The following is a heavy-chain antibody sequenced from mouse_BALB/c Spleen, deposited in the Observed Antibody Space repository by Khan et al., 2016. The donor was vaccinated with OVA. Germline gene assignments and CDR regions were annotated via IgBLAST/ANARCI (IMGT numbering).Heavy chain of an antibody. D-gene: IGHD3-2*02. Sequence: QMQLEESGAELVRPGVSVKISCKGSGYTFTDYAMHWVKQSHAKSLEWIGVISTYYGDANYNQKFKGKATMTVDKSSSTAYMELARLTSEDAAIYYCARSQSAFAYWGQGTLVTVS. CDR2: ISTYYGDA. CDR1: GYTFTDYA. V-gene: IGHV1S137*01. CDR3: ARSQSAFAY. J-gene: IGHJ3*01.